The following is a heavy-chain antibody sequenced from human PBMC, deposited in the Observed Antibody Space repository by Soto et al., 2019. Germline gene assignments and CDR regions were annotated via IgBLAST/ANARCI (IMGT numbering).Heavy chain of an antibody. D-gene: IGHD1-26*01. CDR1: GFTFSDHY. CDR2: TRNKANSYTT. J-gene: IGHJ5*02. V-gene: IGHV3-72*01. CDR3: ARGKGGSYEGWFDP. Sequence: EVQLVESGGGLVQPGGSLRLSCAASGFTFSDHYMDWVRQAPGKGLEWVGRTRNKANSYTTEYAASVKGRFTISRDDSKNSLYLQMNSLKTEDTAVYYCARGKGGSYEGWFDPWGQGTLVTVSS.